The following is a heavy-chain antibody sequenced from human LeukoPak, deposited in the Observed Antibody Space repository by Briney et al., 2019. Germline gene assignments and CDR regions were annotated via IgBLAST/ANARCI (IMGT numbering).Heavy chain of an antibody. CDR1: GGSISSYY. D-gene: IGHD6-19*01. V-gene: IGHV4-59*01. J-gene: IGHJ4*02. Sequence: SETLSLTCTVSGGSISSYYWSWIRQPPGKGLEWIGYIYYSGSTNYNPSLKSRVTISVDASKNQFSLKLSSVTAADTAVYYCARVGSGWRPAPFDYWGQGTLVTVSS. CDR2: IYYSGST. CDR3: ARVGSGWRPAPFDY.